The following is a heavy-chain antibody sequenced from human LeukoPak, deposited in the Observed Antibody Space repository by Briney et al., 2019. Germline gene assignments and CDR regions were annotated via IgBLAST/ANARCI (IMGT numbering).Heavy chain of an antibody. J-gene: IGHJ5*02. V-gene: IGHV3-53*01. CDR3: ARDQIAQGGFDYNWFDP. CDR1: GFTVSSNY. Sequence: GGSLRLSCAASGFTVSSNYMSWVRQAPGKGLEWVSVIYSGGSTYYADSVKGRFTISRDNSKNTLYLQMNSLRAEDTAVYYCARDQIAQGGFDYNWFDPWGQGTLVTVSS. D-gene: IGHD2-21*01. CDR2: IYSGGST.